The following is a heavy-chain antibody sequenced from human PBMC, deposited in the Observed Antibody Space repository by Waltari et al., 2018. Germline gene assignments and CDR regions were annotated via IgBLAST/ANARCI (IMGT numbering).Heavy chain of an antibody. D-gene: IGHD2-2*01. CDR3: TREVVPAATIVVNWFDP. J-gene: IGHJ5*02. V-gene: IGHV7-4-1*02. CDR2: IITSTGNP. Sequence: QVQLLQSGSELTKPGASVKISCRASGYIFPGYAINWVRQAPGQGLELMGWIITSTGNPTYAQGFTGRFVFSLDTSVSTAYLEINNRKAEDTAVYYCTREVVPAATIVVNWFDPWGQGTLVTVSS. CDR1: GYIFPGYA.